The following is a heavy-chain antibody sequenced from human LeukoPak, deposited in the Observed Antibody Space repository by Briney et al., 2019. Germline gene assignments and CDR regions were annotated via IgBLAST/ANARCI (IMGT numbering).Heavy chain of an antibody. CDR2: INEGGGVK. V-gene: IGHV3-7*05. CDR3: ARDLGASQHLSWFGP. J-gene: IGHJ5*02. CDR1: GFTFNSYC. D-gene: IGHD1-26*01. Sequence: PGGSLRLSCAASGFTFNSYCMSWVRQAPGKGLEWVGNINEGGGVKYYVDSVKGRFTISRDNAKNSLYLQMNSLRAEDTAVYYCARDLGASQHLSWFGPWGQGTLVTVSS.